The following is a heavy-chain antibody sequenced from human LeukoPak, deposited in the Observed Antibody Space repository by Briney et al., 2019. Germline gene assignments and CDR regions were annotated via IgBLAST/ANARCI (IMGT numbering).Heavy chain of an antibody. CDR1: GYTFTGYY. CDR2: MNPNSGNT. Sequence: ASVKVSCKASGYTFTGYYMHWVRQAPGQGLEWMGWMNPNSGNTGYAQKFQGRVTITRNTSISTAYMELSSLRSEDTAVYYCAIPLMITFGGVIVPTDDAFDIWGQGTMVTVSS. CDR3: AIPLMITFGGVIVPTDDAFDI. D-gene: IGHD3-16*02. J-gene: IGHJ3*02. V-gene: IGHV1-8*03.